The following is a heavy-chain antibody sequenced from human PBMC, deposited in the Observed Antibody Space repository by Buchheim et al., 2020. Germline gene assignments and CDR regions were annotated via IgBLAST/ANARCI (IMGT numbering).Heavy chain of an antibody. V-gene: IGHV3-23*04. Sequence: EVQLVESGGGLVQPGGSLRLSCAASGFIFANYAMTWVRQAPGKGLEWVAAISAGGGGTYYGDSLMGRFTVSRDNSKDTLFLQVNSLRGDDTAVYYCAILRLGQFPEWGQGTL. CDR2: ISAGGGGT. CDR3: AILRLGQFPE. J-gene: IGHJ4*02. D-gene: IGHD3-16*01. CDR1: GFIFANYA.